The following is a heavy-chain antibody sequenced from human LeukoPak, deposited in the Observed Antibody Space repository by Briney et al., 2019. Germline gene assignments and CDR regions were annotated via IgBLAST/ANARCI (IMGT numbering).Heavy chain of an antibody. Sequence: GASVKVSCKASGYTFNSYGISWVRQAPGQGLEWMGWISGYNGNTKYAQKLQGRVTMTRYTSISTAYMELSRLRSDDTAVYDCARDRLRLGYERTNWFDPWGQGALVTVSS. V-gene: IGHV1-18*01. D-gene: IGHD2-15*01. CDR1: GYTFNSYG. CDR2: ISGYNGNT. CDR3: ARDRLRLGYERTNWFDP. J-gene: IGHJ5*02.